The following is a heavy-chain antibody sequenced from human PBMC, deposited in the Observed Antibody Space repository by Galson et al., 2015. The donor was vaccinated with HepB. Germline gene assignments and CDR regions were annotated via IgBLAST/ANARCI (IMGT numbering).Heavy chain of an antibody. D-gene: IGHD2-21*01. V-gene: IGHV3-23*01. CDR1: GFTFSNYA. J-gene: IGHJ4*02. CDR2: ISGNGGST. Sequence: SLRLSCAAAGFTFSNYAMTWVRQAPGKGLEWVSAISGNGGSTYYADSVKGRFTISRDSSRSTLYLQMNSLRAADTALYFCARVSGYIDIHGRFDSWGQGTLVAVSS. CDR3: ARVSGYIDIHGRFDS.